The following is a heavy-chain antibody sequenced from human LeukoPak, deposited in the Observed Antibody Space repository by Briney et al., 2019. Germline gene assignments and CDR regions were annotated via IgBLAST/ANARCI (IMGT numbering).Heavy chain of an antibody. Sequence: GGSLRLACAASGFTFSSYWMSWVRQAPGKGLEWVANIKQDGSDKYYVGSVKGRFTISRDNTKNSLYLQMNSLRAEDTALYYCARGKGAAAVTNFDYWGQGTLVTVSS. V-gene: IGHV3-7*03. J-gene: IGHJ4*02. CDR2: IKQDGSDK. CDR1: GFTFSSYW. D-gene: IGHD6-13*01. CDR3: ARGKGAAAVTNFDY.